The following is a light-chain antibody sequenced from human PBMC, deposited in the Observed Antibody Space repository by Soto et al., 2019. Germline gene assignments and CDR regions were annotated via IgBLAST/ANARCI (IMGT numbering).Light chain of an antibody. CDR3: QKYNSAPWT. V-gene: IGKV1-27*01. CDR2: AAS. Sequence: DIHVTQSRAALSASVGDRCTITCRASQGISNYLAWYQQKPGKVPKLLIYAASTLQSGVPSRFSGSGSGTDFTLTISSLQPEDVATYYCQKYNSAPWTFGQGTKVDIK. CDR1: QGISNY. J-gene: IGKJ1*01.